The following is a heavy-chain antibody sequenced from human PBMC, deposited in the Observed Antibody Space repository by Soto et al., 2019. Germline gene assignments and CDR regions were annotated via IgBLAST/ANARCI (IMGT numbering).Heavy chain of an antibody. D-gene: IGHD3-10*01. V-gene: IGHV1-18*01. CDR3: AEERGRFGGLYTD. J-gene: IGHJ4*02. Sequence: QVQLVQSGAEVKKPGASVKVSCKASGYTFTSYGISWVRQAPGQGLEWMGWISAYNGNTNYAQKLQGRVTMTTDTTTSTSDREQRSLRSDATAVYYCAEERGRFGGLYTDWGRGTLVTVSS. CDR2: ISAYNGNT. CDR1: GYTFTSYG.